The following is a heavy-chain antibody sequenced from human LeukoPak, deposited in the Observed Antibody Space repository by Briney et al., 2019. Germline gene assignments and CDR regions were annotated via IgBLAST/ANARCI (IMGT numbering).Heavy chain of an antibody. J-gene: IGHJ4*02. CDR2: NHHSGGT. CDR3: ARATASGSGRAYDH. CDR1: GESMIGHY. D-gene: IGHD3-10*01. Sequence: PSETLSLTCAVYGESMIGHYWTWIRQPPGKRLEWIGENHHSGGTNSNPSLKNRLTMSIDMSKNQFSLNLKSVTAADPAVYYCARATASGSGRAYDHWAQGNLVPVSS. V-gene: IGHV4-34*01.